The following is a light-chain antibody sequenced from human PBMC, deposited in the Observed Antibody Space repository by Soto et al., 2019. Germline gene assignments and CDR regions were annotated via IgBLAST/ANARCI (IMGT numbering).Light chain of an antibody. CDR3: TSYAGTDSFFYV. CDR2: EVS. J-gene: IGLJ1*01. CDR1: SSDVGAYNY. Sequence: QSALTQPPSASGSPGQSVTISCTGTSSDVGAYNYVSWYQQLPGKAPKLIIYEVSKRPSGVPDRFSGSKSGNTASLTVSGLRAEDEADYYCTSYAGTDSFFYVFGTGTKLTVL. V-gene: IGLV2-8*01.